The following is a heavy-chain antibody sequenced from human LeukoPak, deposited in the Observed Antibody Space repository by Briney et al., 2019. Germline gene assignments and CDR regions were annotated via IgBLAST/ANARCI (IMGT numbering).Heavy chain of an antibody. D-gene: IGHD3-22*01. CDR3: ARGRHDITMIVVVMTSVSYYLDV. CDR1: GGSFSGYH. V-gene: IGHV4-34*01. J-gene: IGHJ6*03. CDR2: INHSGST. Sequence: SETLSLTCAVYGGSFSGYHWNWIRQSPGKGLEWIGDINHSGSTYYNPSLKSPLTISVDTSKNQFSLKLRSVTAADTAVYYCARGRHDITMIVVVMTSVSYYLDVWGKGTTVTVS.